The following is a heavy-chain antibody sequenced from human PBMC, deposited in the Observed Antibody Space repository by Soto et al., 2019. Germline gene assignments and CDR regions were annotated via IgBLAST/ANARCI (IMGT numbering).Heavy chain of an antibody. Sequence: PGGSLRLSCAASGFTFSTYWMSWVRQAPGKGLEWVANINQDGSEKYYVDSVKGRFTISRDNAKNSLFLQVNSLRADDTAVYYCARDFSRTSWFDPWGQGTLVTVSS. V-gene: IGHV3-7*05. D-gene: IGHD1-1*01. J-gene: IGHJ5*01. CDR3: ARDFSRTSWFDP. CDR2: INQDGSEK. CDR1: GFTFSTYW.